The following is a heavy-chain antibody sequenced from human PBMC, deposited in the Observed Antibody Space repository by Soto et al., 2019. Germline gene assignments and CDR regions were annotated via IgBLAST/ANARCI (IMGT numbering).Heavy chain of an antibody. V-gene: IGHV1-18*01. CDR3: AMVDVYVTPSPQDV. J-gene: IGHJ6*02. CDR2: ISAYNGNT. CDR1: GYTFPSYG. Sequence: ASVKVSCTASGYTFPSYGITWVRQAPGQGLEWMGWISAYNGNTNYAQKLQGRVTMTTDTSTTTAYMELRSLRSNDTAIYYCAMVDVYVTPSPQDVWGQGTTVTVSS. D-gene: IGHD3-16*01.